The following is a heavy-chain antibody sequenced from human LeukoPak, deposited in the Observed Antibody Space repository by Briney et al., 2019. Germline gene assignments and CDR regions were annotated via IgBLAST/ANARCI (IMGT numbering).Heavy chain of an antibody. V-gene: IGHV3-23*01. D-gene: IGHD1-26*01. J-gene: IGHJ4*02. CDR3: AKYGPQDSGSSHFDY. CDR1: GFTFSSYA. CDR2: ISGGGGST. Sequence: GGSLRLSCAASGFTFSSYAMNWVRQAPGKGLEWVSSISGGGGSTYYADFVKGRFTISRDNAKNTVYLQVRSLRAEDTAIYYCAKYGPQDSGSSHFDYWGQGALVTVSS.